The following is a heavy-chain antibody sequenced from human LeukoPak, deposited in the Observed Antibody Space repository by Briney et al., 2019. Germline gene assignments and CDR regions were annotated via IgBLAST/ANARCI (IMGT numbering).Heavy chain of an antibody. Sequence: SETLSLTCTVSGGSISSGGYYWSWIRQHPGKGLEWIGYIYYSGSTYYNPSLKSRVTISVDTSKNQFSLKLSSVTAADTAVYYCATSDTDDYDYYYMDVWGKGTTVTVSS. D-gene: IGHD5-18*01. J-gene: IGHJ6*03. CDR2: IYYSGST. CDR3: ATSDTDDYDYYYMDV. CDR1: GGSISSGGYY. V-gene: IGHV4-31*03.